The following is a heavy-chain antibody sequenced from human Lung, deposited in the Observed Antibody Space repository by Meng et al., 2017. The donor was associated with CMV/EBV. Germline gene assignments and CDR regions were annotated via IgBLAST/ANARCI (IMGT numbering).Heavy chain of an antibody. J-gene: IGHJ4*02. CDR1: GFSFSSYW. Sequence: GGSXRLXXAASGFSFSSYWMHWVRQAPGKGLVWVSRINRDGSSRSYGDSVKGRFTISRDNGKNTLYLQMNSLRAEDTAVYYCARDVVEGSVWLGYWGQGTXVTVAS. V-gene: IGHV3-74*01. D-gene: IGHD2-15*01. CDR2: INRDGSSR. CDR3: ARDVVEGSVWLGY.